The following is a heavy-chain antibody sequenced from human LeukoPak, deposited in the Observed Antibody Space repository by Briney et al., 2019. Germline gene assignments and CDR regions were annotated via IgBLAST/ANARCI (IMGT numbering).Heavy chain of an antibody. D-gene: IGHD2-15*01. CDR2: ISASGGNT. Sequence: PGGSLRLSCAASGFTFSSYAMTWVRQAPGKGLEWVSAISASGGNTYYADSVKGRFTISRDNAKNSLYLQMNSLRAEDTAVYYCARDAGYCSGGSCYGAFDIWGQGTMVTVSS. J-gene: IGHJ3*02. CDR3: ARDAGYCSGGSCYGAFDI. CDR1: GFTFSSYA. V-gene: IGHV3-23*01.